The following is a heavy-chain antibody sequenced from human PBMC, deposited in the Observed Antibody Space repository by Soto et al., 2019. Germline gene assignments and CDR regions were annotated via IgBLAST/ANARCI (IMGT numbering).Heavy chain of an antibody. V-gene: IGHV1-69*01. CDR2: ITPIFDTT. CDR3: ATGGTTVTRRFDY. D-gene: IGHD4-17*01. CDR1: GGGFSTYA. Sequence: QVQLVQSGAEVKKPGSSVKVSCKASGGGFSTYAITWVRLAPGQGLEWMGGITPIFDTTNYAQKFQGRVTITADESTTTVHMELTILTSEDTAVYYCATGGTTVTRRFDYWGQGTLVTVSS. J-gene: IGHJ4*02.